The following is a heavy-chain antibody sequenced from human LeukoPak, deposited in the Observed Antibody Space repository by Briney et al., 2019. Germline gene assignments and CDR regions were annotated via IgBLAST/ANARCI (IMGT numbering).Heavy chain of an antibody. J-gene: IGHJ4*02. CDR1: GYSISSGYY. V-gene: IGHV4-38-2*02. CDR2: IDSSGST. CDR3: ARIDSRAGGDY. Sequence: SETLSLTCTVSGYSISSGYYWGWIRQPPGKGLEWIGSIDSSGSTYYNPALKSRVTISVDMSKNHFSLRLSSVTAADTAVYYCARIDSRAGGDYWGQGTLVTVSS. D-gene: IGHD4-11*01.